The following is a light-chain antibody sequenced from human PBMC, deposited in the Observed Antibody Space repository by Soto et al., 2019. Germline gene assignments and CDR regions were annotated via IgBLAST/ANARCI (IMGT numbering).Light chain of an antibody. J-gene: IGKJ1*01. CDR3: QQYNNWPKT. V-gene: IGKV3-15*01. CDR1: QSVSSN. Sequence: EIVMTQSPGTLSVSQGERATLSCRASQSVSSNLAWYQQKPGQAPRLLIYGASTRATGIPARFSGSGSGTEFTLTISSLQSEDFAVYYCQQYNNWPKTFGQGTMVDI. CDR2: GAS.